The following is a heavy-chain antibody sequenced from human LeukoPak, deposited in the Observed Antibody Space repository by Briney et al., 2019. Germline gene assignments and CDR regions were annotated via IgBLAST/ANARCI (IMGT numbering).Heavy chain of an antibody. J-gene: IGHJ1*01. Sequence: GGSLRLSCAASRFTFSSYSMNWVRQAPGKGLEWVSGISPSGGITYYTDSVKGRFTISRDNSENTHSLQMNSLRAENAAVYYCAKDVDWGRYKHWGQGNLVTASS. CDR3: AKDVDWGRYKH. V-gene: IGHV3-23*01. CDR1: RFTFSSYS. D-gene: IGHD3-16*01. CDR2: ISPSGGIT.